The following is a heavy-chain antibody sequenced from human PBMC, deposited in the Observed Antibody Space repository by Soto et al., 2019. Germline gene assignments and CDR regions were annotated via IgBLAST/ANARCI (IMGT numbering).Heavy chain of an antibody. CDR1: GGSISRSSFY. Sequence: SETLSLTCTVSGGSISRSSFYWGWMRQPPGKGLEWIANIYYSGSPNYNPSLKSRVTMSLDTSKNQIYLNLSSVTAADTAVYYCARQARHGPVAGDFWGQGTLVTVSS. CDR2: IYYSGSP. D-gene: IGHD6-19*01. V-gene: IGHV4-39*01. CDR3: ARQARHGPVAGDF. J-gene: IGHJ4*02.